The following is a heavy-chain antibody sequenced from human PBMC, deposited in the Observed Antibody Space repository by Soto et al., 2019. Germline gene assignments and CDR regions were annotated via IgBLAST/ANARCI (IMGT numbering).Heavy chain of an antibody. J-gene: IGHJ4*02. D-gene: IGHD3-3*01. CDR3: AKGRGYYDFWSGYLFDY. Sequence: GGSLRLSCAASGFTFSSYAMSWVRQAPGKGLEWVSAISGSGGSTYYADSVKGRFTISRDNSKNTLYLQMNSLRAEDTAVYYCAKGRGYYDFWSGYLFDYWGQGTLVTVSS. V-gene: IGHV3-23*01. CDR2: ISGSGGST. CDR1: GFTFSSYA.